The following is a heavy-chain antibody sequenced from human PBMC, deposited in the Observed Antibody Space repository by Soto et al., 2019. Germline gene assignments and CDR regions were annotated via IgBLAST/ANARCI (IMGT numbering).Heavy chain of an antibody. CDR1: GYSISSGNYH. D-gene: IGHD3-10*01. J-gene: IGHJ6*02. CDR3: ARDSSRHYGSGSYYRLIDV. CDR2: ISYSGST. V-gene: IGHV4-39*02. Sequence: SETLSLTCTVSGYSISSGNYHWGWIRQPPGKGLEWIGSISYSGSTYYNPSLKSRVIISVDTSKNQFSLKLSSVTAADTAVYYCARDSSRHYGSGSYYRLIDVWGQGTTVTVSS.